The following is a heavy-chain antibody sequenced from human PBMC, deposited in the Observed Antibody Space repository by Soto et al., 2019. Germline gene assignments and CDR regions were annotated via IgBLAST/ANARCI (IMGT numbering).Heavy chain of an antibody. Sequence: SGPTLVNPTQTLTLTCRFSGFSLTTSGVGVGWVRQSPEKALEWLALIFWDDDKRYSPSLRSRLTIAKDTSKNQVVLTLTNVEPVDTATYYCARILTATGGNFDSWGQVALVTVYS. CDR1: GFSLTTSGVG. J-gene: IGHJ4*02. CDR3: ARILTATGGNFDS. CDR2: IFWDDDK. V-gene: IGHV2-5*02. D-gene: IGHD1-26*01.